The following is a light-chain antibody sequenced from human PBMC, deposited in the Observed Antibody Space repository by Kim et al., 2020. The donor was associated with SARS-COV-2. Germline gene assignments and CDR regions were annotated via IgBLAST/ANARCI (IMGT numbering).Light chain of an antibody. Sequence: VKLTCTLSSGHSSYAIAWHQQQPEKGPRYLMKLNSDGSHSKGDGIPDRFSGSSSGAERYLTISSLQSEDEADYYCQTWGTGIRVVFGGGTQLTVL. CDR3: QTWGTGIRVV. CDR2: LNSDGSH. CDR1: SGHSSYA. J-gene: IGLJ2*01. V-gene: IGLV4-69*01.